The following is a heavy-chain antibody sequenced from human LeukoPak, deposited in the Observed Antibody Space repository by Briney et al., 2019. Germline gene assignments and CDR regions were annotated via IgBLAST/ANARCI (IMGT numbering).Heavy chain of an antibody. D-gene: IGHD4-23*01. V-gene: IGHV3-30-3*01. CDR2: ISYDGSNK. J-gene: IGHJ3*02. CDR1: GFTFSNAW. Sequence: PGGSLRLSCAASGFTFSNAWMSWVRQAPGKGLEWVAVISYDGSNKYYADSVKGRSTISRDNFKNTLYLQMNSLRAEDTAVYYCARDEIYGGNSEAFDIWGQGTMVTVSS. CDR3: ARDEIYGGNSEAFDI.